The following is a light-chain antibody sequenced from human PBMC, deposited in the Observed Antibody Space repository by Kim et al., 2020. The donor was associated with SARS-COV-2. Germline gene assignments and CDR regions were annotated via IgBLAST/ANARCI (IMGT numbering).Light chain of an antibody. CDR3: QSYDSSLSASV. V-gene: IGLV1-40*01. CDR2: ANN. Sequence: QSVLTQPPSLSGAPGQSVTISCTGSRSNIGAGWHVHWYQHLPGTAPKLLIYANNNRPSGVPDRFSGSKSGTSASLAITGLRAEDEADYYCQSYDSSLSASVFGGGTQLTVL. J-gene: IGLJ3*02. CDR1: RSNIGAGWH.